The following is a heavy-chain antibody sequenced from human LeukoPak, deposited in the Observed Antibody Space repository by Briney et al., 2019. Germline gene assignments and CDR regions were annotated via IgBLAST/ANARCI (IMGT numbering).Heavy chain of an antibody. J-gene: IGHJ6*03. CDR1: GFTFSSYS. D-gene: IGHD3-22*01. Sequence: GGSLRLSCAASGFTFSSYSMNWVRQAPGKGLEWVSSISSSSSYIYYADSVKGRFTISRDNAKNSLYLQMNSLRAEDTAVYYCAREGSGYDSSGYYYYYYYYYMDVWGKGTTVTVSS. CDR3: AREGSGYDSSGYYYYYYYYYMDV. CDR2: ISSSSSYI. V-gene: IGHV3-21*01.